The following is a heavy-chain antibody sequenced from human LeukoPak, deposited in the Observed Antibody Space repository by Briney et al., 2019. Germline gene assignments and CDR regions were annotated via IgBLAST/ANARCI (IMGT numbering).Heavy chain of an antibody. V-gene: IGHV3-7*01. CDR1: GFTFSSYW. CDR2: IKQDGSEK. J-gene: IGHJ6*03. Sequence: GGSLRLSCAASGFTFSSYWMSWVRQAPGKGLEWVANIKQDGSEKDYVDSVKGRFTISRDNAKNSPYLQMNSLRAEDTAVYYCARVRGGYYMDVWGKGTTVTVSS. CDR3: ARVRGGYYMDV. D-gene: IGHD2-15*01.